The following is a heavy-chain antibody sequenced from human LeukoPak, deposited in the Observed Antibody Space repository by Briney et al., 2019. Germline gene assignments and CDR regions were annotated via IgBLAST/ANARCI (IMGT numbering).Heavy chain of an antibody. D-gene: IGHD2-2*01. V-gene: IGHV4-59*08. CDR3: AHQTEGWFDP. CDR2: FYYSGRT. J-gene: IGHJ5*02. CDR1: GDSISSNY. Sequence: PSETLSLTCTVSGDSISSNYWSWIRQPPGKGLEWIGYFYYSGRTNYNPSLKSRVTISGDTSTNQFSLKLNSVPAADTAVYYCAHQTEGWFDPWGQGTLVIVSS.